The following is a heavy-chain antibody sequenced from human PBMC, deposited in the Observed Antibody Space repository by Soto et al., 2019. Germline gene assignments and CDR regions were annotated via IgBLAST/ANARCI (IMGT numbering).Heavy chain of an antibody. V-gene: IGHV4-4*07. Sequence: SETLSLTCTVSGGSISSYYWSWIRQPAGKGLEWIGRIYTSGSTNYNPSLKRRVTMSVDTSKNQFSLKLSSVTAADTAVYYCAREVVYASYDAFDIWGQGTMVTVSS. CDR2: IYTSGST. CDR3: AREVVYASYDAFDI. J-gene: IGHJ3*02. D-gene: IGHD2-8*02. CDR1: GGSISSYY.